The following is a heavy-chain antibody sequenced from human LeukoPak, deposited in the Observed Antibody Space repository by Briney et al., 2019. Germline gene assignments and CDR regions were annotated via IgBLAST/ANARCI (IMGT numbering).Heavy chain of an antibody. J-gene: IGHJ4*02. CDR2: VRANGDNT. D-gene: IGHD1-26*01. CDR1: GFSFSTYV. V-gene: IGHV3-23*01. Sequence: GGSLRLSCAASGFSFSTYVMSWVRQAPGKGLEWVSGVRANGDNTYYADSVKGRFTIARDNSKDTLSLQMNNLRAEDTAIYYCTCIDYWGQGTLVTVSS. CDR3: TCIDY.